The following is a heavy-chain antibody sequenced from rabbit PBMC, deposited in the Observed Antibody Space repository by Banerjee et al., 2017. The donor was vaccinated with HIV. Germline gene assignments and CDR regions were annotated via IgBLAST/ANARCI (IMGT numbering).Heavy chain of an antibody. V-gene: IGHV1S45*01. CDR1: GFSFSSSHS. CDR3: ATVIIDSDYWTSRLDL. CDR2: IYIGSGNT. D-gene: IGHD1-1*01. Sequence: QEQLVESGGGLVQPEGSLTLTCTASGFSFSSSHSMGWVRQAPGKGLEWIGCIYIGSGNTNYASWVNGRFTISKTSSTTVTLQMTSLTAADTATYFCATVIIDSDYWTSRLDLWGQGTLVTVS. J-gene: IGHJ3*01.